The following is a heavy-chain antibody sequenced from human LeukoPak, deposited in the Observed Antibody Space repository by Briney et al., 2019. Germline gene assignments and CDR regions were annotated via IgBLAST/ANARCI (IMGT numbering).Heavy chain of an antibody. CDR3: AKGGTSYSSGWYWPFDY. CDR1: GFTFDDYA. D-gene: IGHD6-19*01. J-gene: IGHJ4*02. V-gene: IGHV3-9*01. Sequence: GGSLRLSCAASGFTFDDYAMHWVRQAPGKGLEWVSGISWNSGSIGYADSVKGRFTISRDNAKNSLYLQMNSLRAEDTALYYCAKGGTSYSSGWYWPFDYWGQGTLVTVSS. CDR2: ISWNSGSI.